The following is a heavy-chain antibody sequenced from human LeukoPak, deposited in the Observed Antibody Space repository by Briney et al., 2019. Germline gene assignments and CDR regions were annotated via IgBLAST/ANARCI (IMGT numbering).Heavy chain of an antibody. CDR1: GFTFSSYA. D-gene: IGHD2-2*01. CDR2: ISSSSSSTI. J-gene: IGHJ4*02. CDR3: ARERYCSSTSCSTIDY. Sequence: GGSLRLSCVASGFTFSSYAMSWVRQAPGKGLEWVSYISSSSSSTIYYADSVKGRFTISRDNAKNSLYLQMNSLRAEDTAVYYCARERYCSSTSCSTIDYWGQGTLVTVSS. V-gene: IGHV3-48*01.